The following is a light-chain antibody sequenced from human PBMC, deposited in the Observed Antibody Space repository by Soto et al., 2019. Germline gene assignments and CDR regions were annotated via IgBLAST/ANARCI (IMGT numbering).Light chain of an antibody. CDR3: QQTSNFPLT. J-gene: IGKJ4*01. V-gene: IGKV1-12*01. CDR2: AAS. Sequence: DIQMTQSPSTVSASVGDRVTITCRASRAIGSWLAWYQQRPGRAPKVVIYAASNLQTGVPSRFSGSGSGTDFTLTITSLQPEDFATYYCQQTSNFPLTFGGGTKVEI. CDR1: RAIGSW.